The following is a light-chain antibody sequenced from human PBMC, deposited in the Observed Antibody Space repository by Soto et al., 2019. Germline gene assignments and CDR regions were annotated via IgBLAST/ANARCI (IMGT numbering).Light chain of an antibody. Sequence: QSVLTQPASVSGSPGQSIAISCTGTSSDVGRYDYVSWYQHHPGKAPKLIIHEVSNRPSGVSDRFSGSKSGNTASLTIPGLQADDEADYYCSSHTTYTTRVFGTGTKVTVL. V-gene: IGLV2-14*01. CDR1: SSDVGRYDY. CDR2: EVS. CDR3: SSHTTYTTRV. J-gene: IGLJ1*01.